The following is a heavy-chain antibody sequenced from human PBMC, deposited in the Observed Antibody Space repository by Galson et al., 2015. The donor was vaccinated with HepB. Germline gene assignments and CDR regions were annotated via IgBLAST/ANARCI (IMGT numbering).Heavy chain of an antibody. CDR1: GFTFSSYS. Sequence: SLRLSCAASGFTFSSYSMNWVRQAPGKGLEWVSYISSSSSTIYYADSVKGRFTISRDNAKNSLYLQMNSLRDEDTAVYYCARDSYSSSWYGYFDYWGQGTLVTVSS. V-gene: IGHV3-48*02. D-gene: IGHD6-13*01. J-gene: IGHJ4*02. CDR3: ARDSYSSSWYGYFDY. CDR2: ISSSSSTI.